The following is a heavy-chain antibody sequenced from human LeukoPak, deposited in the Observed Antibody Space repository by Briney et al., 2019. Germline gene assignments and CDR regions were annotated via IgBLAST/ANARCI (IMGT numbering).Heavy chain of an antibody. V-gene: IGHV3-74*01. D-gene: IGHD3-16*01. J-gene: IGHJ4*02. Sequence: GGSLRLSCAASGFTFSRYSMHWVRQAPGKGLVWVSHVNSDGSGTDYAVSVKGRFTISRDNAKNTLYLQMNRLRVEDTAVYYCVCLGLGGLSLDWGQGTLVTVSS. CDR3: VCLGLGGLSLD. CDR1: GFTFSRYS. CDR2: VNSDGSGT.